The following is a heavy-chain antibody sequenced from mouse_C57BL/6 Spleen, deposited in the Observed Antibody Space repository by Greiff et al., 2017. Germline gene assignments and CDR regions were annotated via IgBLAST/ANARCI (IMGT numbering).Heavy chain of an antibody. V-gene: IGHV1-15*01. CDR2: IDPETGGT. J-gene: IGHJ3*01. Sequence: QVQLQQSGAELVRPGASVTLSCKASGYTFTDYEMHWVKQTPVHGLEWIGAIDPETGGTAYNQKFKGKAILTADKSSITAYMERRSLTSEDSADYYCTRGLYRVADWGKGTLVTVSA. CDR3: TRGLYRVAD. CDR1: GYTFTDYE. D-gene: IGHD2-12*01.